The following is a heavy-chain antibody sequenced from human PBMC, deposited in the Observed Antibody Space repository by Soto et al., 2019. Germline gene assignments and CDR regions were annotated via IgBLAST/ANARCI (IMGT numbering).Heavy chain of an antibody. D-gene: IGHD4-17*01. CDR1: GFTFSSYG. Sequence: QVQLVESGGGVVQPGRSLRLSCAASGFTFSSYGMHWVRQAPGKGLEWVAVIWYDGSNKYYADSVKGRFTISRDNSKNTLYLQMNSLRAEDTAVYYCARVGPRWTYYYAMDVWGQGSTVTVSS. V-gene: IGHV3-33*01. CDR2: IWYDGSNK. J-gene: IGHJ6*02. CDR3: ARVGPRWTYYYAMDV.